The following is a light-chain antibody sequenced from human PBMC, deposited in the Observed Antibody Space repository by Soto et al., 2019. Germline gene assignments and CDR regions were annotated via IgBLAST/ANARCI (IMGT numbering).Light chain of an antibody. V-gene: IGLV2-14*01. J-gene: IGLJ2*01. CDR2: DVS. CDR3: SSYTGSNTPVV. Sequence: QSALTQPASVYGSPGQSITISCTGTSSDVGGYNYVSWYQQHPGKAPNLIIFDVSNRPSGVSNRFSGSKSGNSASLTISGLQAEDEADYYCSSYTGSNTPVVFGGGTQLTVL. CDR1: SSDVGGYNY.